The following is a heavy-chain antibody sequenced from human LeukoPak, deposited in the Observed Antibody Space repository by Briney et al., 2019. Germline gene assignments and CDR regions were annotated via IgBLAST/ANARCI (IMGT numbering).Heavy chain of an antibody. J-gene: IGHJ5*02. D-gene: IGHD2-15*01. CDR1: GGTFSSYA. V-gene: IGHV1-69*13. CDR2: IIPIFGTA. Sequence: SVKVSCKASGGTFSSYAISWVRQAPGQGLEWMGGIIPIFGTANYAQKFQGRVTITADESTSTAYMELRSLRSDDTAVYYCARDADCSGGSCYSSWFDPWGQGTLVTVSS. CDR3: ARDADCSGGSCYSSWFDP.